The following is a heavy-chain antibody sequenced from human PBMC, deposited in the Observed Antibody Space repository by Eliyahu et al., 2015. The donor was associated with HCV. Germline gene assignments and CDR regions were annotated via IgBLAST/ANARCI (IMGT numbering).Heavy chain of an antibody. J-gene: IGHJ1*01. CDR2: ISYDGSNK. V-gene: IGHV3-30*18. D-gene: IGHD1-1*01. CDR3: AKPPSQVLSAEYFQH. Sequence: QAPGKGLEWVAVISYDGSNKYYADSVKGRFTISRDNSKNTLYLQMNSLRAEDTAVYYCAKPPSQVLSAEYFQHWGQGTLVTVSS.